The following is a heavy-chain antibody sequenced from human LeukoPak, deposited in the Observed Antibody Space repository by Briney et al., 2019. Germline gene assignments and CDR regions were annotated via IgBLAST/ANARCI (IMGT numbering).Heavy chain of an antibody. Sequence: ASVNVSCMASGYTFTGYYMHWVRQAPGQGLEWMGCINPNSGGTNYAQKFQGRVIMTRDTSISTAYMELSRLRSDDTAVYYCARVGYCSGGSCYGSYYYGMDVWGQGTTVTVSS. J-gene: IGHJ6*02. CDR2: INPNSGGT. CDR3: ARVGYCSGGSCYGSYYYGMDV. D-gene: IGHD2-15*01. CDR1: GYTFTGYY. V-gene: IGHV1-2*02.